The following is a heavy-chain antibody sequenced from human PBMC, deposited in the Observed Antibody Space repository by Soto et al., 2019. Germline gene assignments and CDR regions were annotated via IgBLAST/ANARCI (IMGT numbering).Heavy chain of an antibody. D-gene: IGHD1-1*01. Sequence: GGSLRLSCAASGFAVSSKYMSWVRQAPGKGLEWVSVIHSSGLTHYADSVEGRYSVSRDNSKNMVYLQMNNLRVEDTAVYYCARDGPSWDSTGWFDSWGQGTLVTVSS. CDR1: GFAVSSKY. CDR2: IHSSGLT. V-gene: IGHV3-53*01. CDR3: ARDGPSWDSTGWFDS. J-gene: IGHJ5*01.